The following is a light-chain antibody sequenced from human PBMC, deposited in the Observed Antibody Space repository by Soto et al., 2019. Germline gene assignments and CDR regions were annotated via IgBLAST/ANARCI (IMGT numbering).Light chain of an antibody. J-gene: IGLJ3*02. Sequence: QSALTQPASVSGSPGQSITISCTGTSSDVGNYDLVSWYQQHPGKAPKLVIYEGSKRPSGVSNRFSGSKSGNTASLTISGLQAEDEADYYCCSYAGSPWVFGGGTKVTVL. CDR2: EGS. V-gene: IGLV2-23*01. CDR1: SSDVGNYDL. CDR3: CSYAGSPWV.